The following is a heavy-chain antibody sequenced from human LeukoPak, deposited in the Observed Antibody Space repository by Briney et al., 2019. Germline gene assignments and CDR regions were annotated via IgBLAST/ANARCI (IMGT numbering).Heavy chain of an antibody. CDR2: INSGSTYI. D-gene: IGHD3-9*01. J-gene: IGHJ4*02. Sequence: GGSLRLSCAASGFTFSDYYMSWIRQAPGKGLEWVSYINSGSTYINYADSVKGRFTISRDNAKNSLYLQMNSLRAEGTALYYCVRATDTGSSSPDYWGQGTLVTVSS. CDR3: VRATDTGSSSPDY. V-gene: IGHV3-11*06. CDR1: GFTFSDYY.